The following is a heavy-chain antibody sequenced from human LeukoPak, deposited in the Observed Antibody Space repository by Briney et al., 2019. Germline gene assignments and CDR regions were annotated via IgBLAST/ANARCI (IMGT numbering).Heavy chain of an antibody. D-gene: IGHD2-8*01. V-gene: IGHV3-30*18. CDR1: GFTFSSYG. CDR2: ISYDGSNK. Sequence: PGGSLRLSCAASGFTFSSYGMHWVRQAPGKGLEWVAVISYDGSNKYNADSVKGRFTISRDNSKNTLYLQMNSLRAEDTAVYYCAKVRARIVLMEGFDPWGQGTLVTVSS. J-gene: IGHJ5*02. CDR3: AKVRARIVLMEGFDP.